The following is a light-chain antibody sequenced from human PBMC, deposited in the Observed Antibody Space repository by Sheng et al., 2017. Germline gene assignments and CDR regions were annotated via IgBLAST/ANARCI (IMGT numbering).Light chain of an antibody. CDR2: AAS. CDR1: QSISSY. Sequence: DIQMTQSPSSLSASVGDRVTITCRASQSISSYLNWYQQKPGKAPKLLIYAASSLQSGVPSRFSGSGSGTDFTLTISSLQREDFATYYCQQSYRTPHTFGQGTKVENK. V-gene: IGKV1-39*01. J-gene: IGKJ2*01. CDR3: QQSYRTPHT.